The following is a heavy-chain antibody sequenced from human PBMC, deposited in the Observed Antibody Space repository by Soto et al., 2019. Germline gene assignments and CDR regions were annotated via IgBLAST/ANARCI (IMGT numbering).Heavy chain of an antibody. D-gene: IGHD3-22*01. Sequence: QVQLQESGPGLVKPSQTLSLTCTVSGGSINSDFYYWTWIRQHPGKGLEWLGYIYYSGSTYYNPSLKSRITMSLDMSKNQFSLTLSSVTAADTAVYYCARQYHSSGYWFDYWGQGTLVTVSS. J-gene: IGHJ4*02. CDR1: GGSINSDFYY. V-gene: IGHV4-31*03. CDR2: IYYSGST. CDR3: ARQYHSSGYWFDY.